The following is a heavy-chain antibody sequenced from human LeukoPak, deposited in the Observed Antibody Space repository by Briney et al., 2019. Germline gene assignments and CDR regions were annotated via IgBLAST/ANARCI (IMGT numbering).Heavy chain of an antibody. Sequence: GGSLRLSCAASGFTFSSYWMHWVRQAPGKGLVWVSRINSDGSTTNYADSVKGRFTISRDNAKNTLYLQMNSLRADDTAVYYCARSRWLDAFDYWGQGTLVTVSS. D-gene: IGHD6-19*01. CDR1: GFTFSSYW. CDR2: INSDGSTT. J-gene: IGHJ4*02. CDR3: ARSRWLDAFDY. V-gene: IGHV3-74*01.